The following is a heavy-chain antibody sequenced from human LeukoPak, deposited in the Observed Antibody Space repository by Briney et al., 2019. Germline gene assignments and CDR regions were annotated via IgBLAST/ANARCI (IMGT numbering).Heavy chain of an antibody. V-gene: IGHV4-59*12. CDR1: GGSISSYY. CDR3: ARLWFGELLPTSDDY. Sequence: SETLSLTCTVSGGSISSYYWSWIRQPPGKGLEWIGYIYYSGSTNYNPSLKSRVTISVDTSKNQFSLKLSSVTAADTAVYYYARLWFGELLPTSDDYWGQGTLVTVSS. D-gene: IGHD3-10*01. CDR2: IYYSGST. J-gene: IGHJ4*02.